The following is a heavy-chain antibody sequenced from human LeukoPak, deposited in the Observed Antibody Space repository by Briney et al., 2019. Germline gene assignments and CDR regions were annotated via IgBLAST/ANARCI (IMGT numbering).Heavy chain of an antibody. J-gene: IGHJ3*02. V-gene: IGHV3-23*01. CDR3: AGDSSGPRDAFDI. CDR2: VSGSGGST. CDR1: GFTFSSYV. Sequence: PGGSLRLSCAASGFTFSSYVMSWVRQAPGKGLEWVSAVSGSGGSTYYADSVKGRFTISRDNSKNTLYLQMNSLRAEDTAVYYCAGDSSGPRDAFDIWGQGTMVTVSS. D-gene: IGHD3-22*01.